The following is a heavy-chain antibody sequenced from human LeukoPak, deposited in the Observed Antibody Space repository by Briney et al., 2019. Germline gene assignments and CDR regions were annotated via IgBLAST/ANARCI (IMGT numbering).Heavy chain of an antibody. CDR3: ARGKEVTPLLLLGWFFDL. D-gene: IGHD2-21*02. V-gene: IGHV3-7*01. CDR2: IRQDGSQK. CDR1: GFTFSSYW. Sequence: GGSLRLSCAASGFTFSSYWMSWVRQAPGKGLEWVATIRQDGSQKYYVDSVKGRFTISRDNAKNSLYLQMNSLRAEDRAVYYCARGKEVTPLLLLGWFFDLWGRGTLVTVSS. J-gene: IGHJ2*01.